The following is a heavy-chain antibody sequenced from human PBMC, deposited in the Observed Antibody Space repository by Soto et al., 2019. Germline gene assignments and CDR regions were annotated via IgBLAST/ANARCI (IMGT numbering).Heavy chain of an antibody. D-gene: IGHD2-8*01. J-gene: IGHJ6*02. CDR3: ARDIMGTNYYYYGMDV. CDR1: GGSISSYY. V-gene: IGHV4-59*01. Sequence: PSETLSLTCTVSGGSISSYYWSWIRQPPGKGLEWIVYIYYSGSTNYNPSLKSRVTISVDTSKNQFSLKLSSVTAADTAVYYCARDIMGTNYYYYGMDVWGQGTTVTVSS. CDR2: IYYSGST.